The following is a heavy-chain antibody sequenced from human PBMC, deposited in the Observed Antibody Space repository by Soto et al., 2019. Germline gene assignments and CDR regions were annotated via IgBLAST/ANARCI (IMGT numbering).Heavy chain of an antibody. Sequence: QVQLQESGPGLVKPSETLSLTCTVSGGSISSYYWSWIRQPPGKGLEWIGYIYYSGSTNYNPSPKSRVTISVDTSKNQFSLKLSSVTAADTAVYYCARRYGGTFDYWGQGTQVTVSS. CDR1: GGSISSYY. V-gene: IGHV4-59*08. CDR3: ARRYGGTFDY. CDR2: IYYSGST. J-gene: IGHJ4*02. D-gene: IGHD2-15*01.